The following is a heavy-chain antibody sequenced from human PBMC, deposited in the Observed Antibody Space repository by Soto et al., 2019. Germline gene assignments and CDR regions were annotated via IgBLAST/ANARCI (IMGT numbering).Heavy chain of an antibody. CDR1: GGTFDNYA. V-gene: IGHV1-69*13. D-gene: IGHD2-15*01. CDR3: ARAVYYGGGGKTYLNYGMDV. CDR2: IIPMLDSA. Sequence: SVKVSCKASGGTFDNYAITWVRQAPGQGLEWMAGIIPMLDSANYAEKFQDRVTITADESTSTAYMEVSSLRSEDTAVYYCARAVYYGGGGKTYLNYGMDVWGQGTTVTVSS. J-gene: IGHJ6*02.